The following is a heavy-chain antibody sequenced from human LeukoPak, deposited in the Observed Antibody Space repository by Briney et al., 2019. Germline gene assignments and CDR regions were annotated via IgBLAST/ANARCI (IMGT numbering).Heavy chain of an antibody. CDR1: GYTFTSYY. Sequence: AASVKVSCKASGYTFTSYYMHWVRQAPGQGLEWMGIINPSGGSTSYAQKFQGRVTMTRDTSTSTVYMELSSLRSEDTAVYYCASAPGYYDFWGNYGMDVWGQGTTVTVSS. J-gene: IGHJ6*02. V-gene: IGHV1-46*01. D-gene: IGHD3-3*01. CDR2: INPSGGST. CDR3: ASAPGYYDFWGNYGMDV.